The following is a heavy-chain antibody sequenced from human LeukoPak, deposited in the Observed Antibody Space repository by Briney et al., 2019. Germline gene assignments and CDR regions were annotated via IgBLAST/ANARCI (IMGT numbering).Heavy chain of an antibody. V-gene: IGHV1-69*13. CDR2: IIPIFGTA. CDR1: GGTFSSYT. D-gene: IGHD3-10*01. Sequence: SVKVSCKASGGTFSSYTISWVRQAPGQGLEWMGGIIPIFGTANYAQKFQGRVTITADESTSTAYMELSSLRSEDTAVYYCASNPAGGITMVRGTLLDAFDIWGQGTMVTVSS. J-gene: IGHJ3*02. CDR3: ASNPAGGITMVRGTLLDAFDI.